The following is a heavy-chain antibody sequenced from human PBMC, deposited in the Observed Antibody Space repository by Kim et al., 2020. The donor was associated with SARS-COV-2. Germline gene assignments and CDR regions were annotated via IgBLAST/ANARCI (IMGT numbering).Heavy chain of an antibody. CDR3: ARGRITKNYYGSGSYANYFDY. V-gene: IGHV4-34*01. Sequence: SETLSLTCAVYGGSFSGYYWSWIRQPPGKGLEWIGEINHSGSTNYNPSLKSRVTISVDTSKNQFSLKLSSVTAADTVVYYCARGRITKNYYGSGSYANYFDYWGQGTLVTVSS. CDR2: INHSGST. CDR1: GGSFSGYY. D-gene: IGHD3-10*01. J-gene: IGHJ4*02.